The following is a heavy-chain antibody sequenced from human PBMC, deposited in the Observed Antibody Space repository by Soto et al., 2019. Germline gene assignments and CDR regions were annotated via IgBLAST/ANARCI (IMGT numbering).Heavy chain of an antibody. D-gene: IGHD3-10*01. CDR1: YGTSRNRGYC. Sequence: VAYGTSRNRGYCRGMKQKPPGKGLEWIGSIYYSWSTCYHPSLKSRVTISVDTSKNQSSLKLSSVTAADTAVYYCASLYGSGSYFHSYYDHGMGVRGQGIMVSV. J-gene: IGHJ6*01. CDR2: IYYSWST. V-gene: IGHV4-39*01. CDR3: ASLYGSGSYFHSYYDHGMGV.